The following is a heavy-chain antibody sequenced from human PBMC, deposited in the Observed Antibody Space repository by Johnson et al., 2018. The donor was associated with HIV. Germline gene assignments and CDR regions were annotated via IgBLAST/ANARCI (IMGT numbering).Heavy chain of an antibody. V-gene: IGHV3-30-3*01. J-gene: IGHJ3*02. Sequence: VQLVESGGGVVQPGQSLTLSCAASGFTFSSYAMHWVRQAPGKGLEWVAVISYDGSNKYYADSVKGRFTISRDNSKNTLYLQMNSLRAEDTAVYYCARDWGLYSSGWYVDAFDIWGQGTMVTVSS. D-gene: IGHD6-19*01. CDR1: GFTFSSYA. CDR2: ISYDGSNK. CDR3: ARDWGLYSSGWYVDAFDI.